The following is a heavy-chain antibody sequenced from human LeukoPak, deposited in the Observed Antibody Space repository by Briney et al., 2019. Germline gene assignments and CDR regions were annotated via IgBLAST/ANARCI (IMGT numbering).Heavy chain of an antibody. CDR1: GGSIRSSSYY. CDR2: IYYSGST. CDR3: ARILDFVFGY. Sequence: ASETLSLTCTVSGGSIRSSSYYWGWIRQPPGKGLEWIGSIYYSGSTYYNPSLKSRVTISVDTSKNQFSLKLSSVTAADTAVYYCARILDFVFGYWGQGTLVTVSS. V-gene: IGHV4-39*07. J-gene: IGHJ4*02. D-gene: IGHD3-3*01.